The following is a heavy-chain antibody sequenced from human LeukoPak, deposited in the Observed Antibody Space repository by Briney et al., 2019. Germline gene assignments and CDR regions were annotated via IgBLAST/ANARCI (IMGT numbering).Heavy chain of an antibody. CDR2: IREERGQE. J-gene: IGHJ5*02. D-gene: IGHD5-18*01. CDR1: GLTVSNHW. CDR3: ASLDTAKQPLANH. V-gene: IGHV3-7*03. Sequence: GGSLRLSCVASGLTVSNHWMSWVRQAPGKGPEWVANIREERGQEYYVDSVKGRFTISKNSAKNSLYLQMNTLRVEDTAMYYCASLDTAKQPLANHWGQGTLVTVSS.